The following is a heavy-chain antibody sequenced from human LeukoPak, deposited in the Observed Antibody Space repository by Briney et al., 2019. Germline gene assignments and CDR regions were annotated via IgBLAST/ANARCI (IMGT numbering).Heavy chain of an antibody. J-gene: IGHJ4*02. CDR1: GFTVSSNF. CDR3: ALGLVTDY. V-gene: IGHV3-66*01. D-gene: IGHD3-9*01. CDR2: IYSGGST. Sequence: GGSLRLSCAASGFTVSSNFMSWVRQAPGKGLEWVSVIYSGGSTYYADSVKGRFTISRDNSKNTLYLQMNSLRVENTAVYYCALGLVTDYWGQGTLVTVSS.